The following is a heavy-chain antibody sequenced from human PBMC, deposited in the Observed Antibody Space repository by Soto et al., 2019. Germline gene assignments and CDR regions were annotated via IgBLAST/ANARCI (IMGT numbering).Heavy chain of an antibody. CDR3: ARDRGSKGYCSSTSCWYYYYGMDV. CDR1: GYTFTSYG. J-gene: IGHJ6*02. D-gene: IGHD2-2*01. V-gene: IGHV1-18*01. CDR2: ISAYNGNK. Sequence: ASVKVSCKASGYTFTSYGISWVRQAPGKGLEWMGWISAYNGNKNYAQKLQGRVTMTTDTSTSTAYMELRSLRSDDTAVYYCARDRGSKGYCSSTSCWYYYYGMDVWGQGTTVTVSS.